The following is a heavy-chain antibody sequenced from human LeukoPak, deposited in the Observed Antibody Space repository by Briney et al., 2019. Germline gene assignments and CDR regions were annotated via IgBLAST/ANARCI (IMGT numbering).Heavy chain of an antibody. D-gene: IGHD1-14*01. CDR3: ARFMNPGNYYYYGMDV. CDR2: IYHSGST. CDR1: GGSISSSNW. V-gene: IGHV4-4*02. Sequence: SETLSLTCAVSGGSISSSNWWSWVRQPPGKGLEWIGEIYHSGSTNYNPSLKSRVTISVDKSKNQFSLKLSSVTAADTAVYYCARFMNPGNYYYYGMDVWGQGTTVTVSS. J-gene: IGHJ6*02.